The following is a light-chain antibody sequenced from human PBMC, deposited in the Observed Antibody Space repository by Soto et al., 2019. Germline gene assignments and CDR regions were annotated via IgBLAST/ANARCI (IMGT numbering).Light chain of an antibody. CDR1: QSVTTY. V-gene: IGKV3-11*01. CDR3: QQRSNWPPGVT. CDR2: DAS. Sequence: EVVLTQSPATLSLSPGDRATLSCTASQSVTTYLAWYQQKPGQAHRLLIYDASTRATGIPARFSGSGSGTDFTLTISSLEPEYFAVYYCQQRSNWPPGVTFGPGTKVDIK. J-gene: IGKJ3*01.